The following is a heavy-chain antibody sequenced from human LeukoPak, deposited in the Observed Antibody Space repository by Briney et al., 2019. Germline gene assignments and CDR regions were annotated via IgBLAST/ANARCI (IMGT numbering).Heavy chain of an antibody. V-gene: IGHV3-7*02. Sequence: GGSLRLSCAASGFTFSSYWMSWVRQAPGKGLEWVANIKQDGSEKNYVDSVKGRFTISRDNAKNSLYLQMNSLRAEDTAVYYCARGDLYGDYVILNWGQGTLVTVSS. CDR1: GFTFSSYW. CDR2: IKQDGSEK. J-gene: IGHJ4*02. D-gene: IGHD4-17*01. CDR3: ARGDLYGDYVILN.